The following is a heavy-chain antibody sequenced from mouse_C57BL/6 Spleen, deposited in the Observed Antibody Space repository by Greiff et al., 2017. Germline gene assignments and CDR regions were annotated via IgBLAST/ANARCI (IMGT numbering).Heavy chain of an antibody. Sequence: QVQLKQPGAELVKPGASVKLSCKASGYTFTSYWMHWVKQRPGQGLEWIGMIHPNSGSTNYNEKFKSKATLTVDKSSSTAYMQLSSLTSEDSAVYYCARKDYGNFYYFDYWGQGTTLTVSS. CDR2: IHPNSGST. V-gene: IGHV1-64*01. CDR3: ARKDYGNFYYFDY. J-gene: IGHJ2*01. D-gene: IGHD2-1*01. CDR1: GYTFTSYW.